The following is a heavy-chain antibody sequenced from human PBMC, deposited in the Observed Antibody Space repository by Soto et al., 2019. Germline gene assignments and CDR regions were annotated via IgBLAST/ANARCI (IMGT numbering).Heavy chain of an antibody. Sequence: EVHLLESGGGLVHPGESLRLSCGASGFTFSNCVMTWVRQAPGKGLEWVSCITDSGIGTYYADSVKGRFTISRDNSKNTMYLQMNNLRAEDTGVYYCAKGLINGRWYAEDWGQGTLVTVSS. J-gene: IGHJ4*02. D-gene: IGHD6-13*01. CDR3: AKGLINGRWYAED. CDR2: ITDSGIGT. V-gene: IGHV3-23*01. CDR1: GFTFSNCV.